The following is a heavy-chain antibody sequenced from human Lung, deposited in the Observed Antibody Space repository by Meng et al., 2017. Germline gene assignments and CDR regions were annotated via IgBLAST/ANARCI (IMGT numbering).Heavy chain of an antibody. Sequence: QGQRQQLGAGLLKPSETLSLTVVVSGGSFSDYYWRWIRQPPGKGLEWIGEINHSGSTNYNPSLESRATISVDTSQNNLSLKLSSVTAADSAVYYCARGPTTMAHDFDYWGQGTLVTVSS. J-gene: IGHJ4*02. CDR1: GGSFSDYY. V-gene: IGHV4-34*01. CDR2: INHSGST. CDR3: ARGPTTMAHDFDY. D-gene: IGHD4-11*01.